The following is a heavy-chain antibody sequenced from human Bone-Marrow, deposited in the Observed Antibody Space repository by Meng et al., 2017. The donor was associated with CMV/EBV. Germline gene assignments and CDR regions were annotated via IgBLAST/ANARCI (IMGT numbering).Heavy chain of an antibody. CDR2: IDWGDAE. J-gene: IGHJ4*02. V-gene: IGHV2-70*04. D-gene: IGHD6-13*01. CDR3: ARTAVAGRGAYYFDF. CDR1: GFSPSTSGMR. Sequence: SGPTLVKPTQTLTLTCTFSGFSPSTSGMRVSWIRQSPGKALEWLARIDWGDAEFYSPSLETRLTISKDTSKNQVVFTMSKMDPVDTGTYYCARTAVAGRGAYYFDFWGQGTLVTVSS.